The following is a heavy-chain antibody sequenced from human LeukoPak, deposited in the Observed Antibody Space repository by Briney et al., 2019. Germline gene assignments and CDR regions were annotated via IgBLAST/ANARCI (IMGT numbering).Heavy chain of an antibody. J-gene: IGHJ5*02. Sequence: SETLSLTCTVSGGSMNSGGVFWGWIRLPPGKGLEWIGSLYSTGNINYIYNPSLESRVTISVDTSKNQFSLKLSSVTAADTAVYYCARRRLQSDSLWFDPWGQGTLVTVSS. V-gene: IGHV4-39*01. D-gene: IGHD5-24*01. CDR3: ARRRLQSDSLWFDP. CDR1: GGSMNSGGVF. CDR2: LYSTGNI.